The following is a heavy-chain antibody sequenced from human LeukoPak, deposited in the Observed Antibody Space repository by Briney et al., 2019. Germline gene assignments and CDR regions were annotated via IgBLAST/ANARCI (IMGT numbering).Heavy chain of an antibody. CDR1: GYTFTSYD. CDR3: ANLKRSPLRYSGYLSNWNDGRRLYYCYMDV. V-gene: IGHV1-8*01. Sequence: ASVKVSCKASGYTFTSYDINWVRQATGQGLEWMGWMNPNSGNTGYAQKFQGRVTMTRNTSISTAYMELSSLRSEDTAVYYCANLKRSPLRYSGYLSNWNDGRRLYYCYMDVWGKGTTVTVSS. CDR2: MNPNSGNT. D-gene: IGHD5-12*01. J-gene: IGHJ6*03.